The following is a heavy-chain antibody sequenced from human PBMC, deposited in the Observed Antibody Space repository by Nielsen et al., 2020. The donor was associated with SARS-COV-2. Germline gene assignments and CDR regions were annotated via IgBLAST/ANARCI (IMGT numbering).Heavy chain of an antibody. D-gene: IGHD3-10*01. J-gene: IGHJ4*02. CDR1: GGSISSGGYY. CDR3: ARRITMVRGGVRQNYFDY. Sequence: SETLSLTCTVSGGSISSGGYYWGWIRQPPGKGLEWLGSIYYSGSTYYNPSLKSRVTISVDTSKNQFSLKLSSVTAADTAVYYCARRITMVRGGVRQNYFDYWGQGTLVTVSS. CDR2: IYYSGST. V-gene: IGHV4-39*01.